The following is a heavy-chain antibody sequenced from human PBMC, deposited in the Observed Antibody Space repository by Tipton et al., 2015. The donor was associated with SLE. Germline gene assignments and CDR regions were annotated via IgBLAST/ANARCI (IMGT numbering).Heavy chain of an antibody. D-gene: IGHD6-6*01. J-gene: IGHJ4*02. V-gene: IGHV4-34*01. CDR3: ARDGAARGDFDY. CDR1: GESFSGYY. Sequence: TLSLTCAVYGESFSGYYWTWIRQPPGKGLEWIGEVDPSGSTNYNPSLKSRVTISVDTSKNQFSLKLSSVTAADTAVYYCARDGAARGDFDYWGQGTLVTVSS. CDR2: VDPSGST.